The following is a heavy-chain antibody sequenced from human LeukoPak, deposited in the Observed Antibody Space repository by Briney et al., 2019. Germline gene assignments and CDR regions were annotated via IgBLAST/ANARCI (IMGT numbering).Heavy chain of an antibody. V-gene: IGHV3-48*03. CDR2: ISAGGSTI. J-gene: IGHJ4*02. Sequence: GGSLRLSCAASGFTFNSFDMNWVRQAPGKGLEWVSQISAGGSTIYYVDSVKGRFNISGDTAKNSLYLQMNSLRAEDTAIYYCARRFDSWGQGTLVTVSS. CDR1: GFTFNSFD. CDR3: ARRFDS.